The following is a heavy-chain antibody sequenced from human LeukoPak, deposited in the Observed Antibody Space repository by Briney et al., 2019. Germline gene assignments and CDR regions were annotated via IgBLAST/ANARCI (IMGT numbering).Heavy chain of an antibody. CDR2: IWFDGSNK. CDR1: GFTFSTYG. V-gene: IGHV3-33*01. J-gene: IGHJ5*02. D-gene: IGHD6-19*01. CDR3: ARGNYFNSGWYLLDP. Sequence: QPGGSLRLSCAASGFTFSTYGLHWVRQAPGKGLEWVAVIWFDGSNKNYADSVKGRFTISRDNSKNTLYLQMNSLRAEDTAVYYCARGNYFNSGWYLLDPWGQGTLVTVSS.